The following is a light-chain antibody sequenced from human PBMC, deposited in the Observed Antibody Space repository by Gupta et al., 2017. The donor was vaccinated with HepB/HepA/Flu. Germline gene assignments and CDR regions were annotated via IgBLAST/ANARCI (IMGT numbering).Light chain of an antibody. Sequence: QSAPTQPASVSVSPGQAITISCTGTSNDVGAYNFVSWYQHHPDKAPELMIYEVTKRPAGVSNRFSGSKAGNTASLTTSEHQPEDDAYYYSSSYRGSITVVFGGGTKLTVL. CDR2: EVT. V-gene: IGLV2-23*02. CDR1: SNDVGAYNF. CDR3: SSYRGSITVV. J-gene: IGLJ2*01.